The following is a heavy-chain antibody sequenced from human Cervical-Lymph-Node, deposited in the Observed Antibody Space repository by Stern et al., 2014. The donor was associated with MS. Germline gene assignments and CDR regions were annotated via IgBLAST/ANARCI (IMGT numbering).Heavy chain of an antibody. V-gene: IGHV1-2*02. CDR3: AENMDV. Sequence: QVQLVQSGAEVKKPGASVQVSCKASGFTFSNYYIHWLRQAPGQRPEWMGRISPKNGNTNYSPKFQGRGNITRGPSIGLCSLGVSGLRFDDTAVYYFAENMDVWGQGTMVTVAS. CDR1: GFTFSNYY. J-gene: IGHJ6*02. CDR2: ISPKNGNT.